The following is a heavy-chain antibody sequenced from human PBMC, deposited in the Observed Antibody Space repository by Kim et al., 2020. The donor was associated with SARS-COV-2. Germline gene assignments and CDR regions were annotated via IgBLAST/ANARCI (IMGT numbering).Heavy chain of an antibody. V-gene: IGHV3-15*01. CDR2: TDGGTT. Sequence: TDGGTTDYAAPVKGRFTISRDDSKNTLYLQMNSLKTEDTAVYYCTTPSGQWGQGTLVTVSS. CDR3: TTPSGQ. J-gene: IGHJ4*02.